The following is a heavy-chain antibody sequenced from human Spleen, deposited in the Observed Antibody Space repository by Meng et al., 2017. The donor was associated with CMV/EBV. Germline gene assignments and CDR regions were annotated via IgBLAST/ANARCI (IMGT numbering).Heavy chain of an antibody. Sequence: GESLKISCAASGFTFSDHYMAWVRQAPGKGLEWVGRTRNKANSYTTEYAASVKGRFTISRDDSKNSLYLQMNSLKAEDTAMYFCVKGRAVSIGTTWGYYFDYWGQGALVTVSS. J-gene: IGHJ4*02. CDR1: GFTFSDHY. V-gene: IGHV3-72*01. D-gene: IGHD1-1*01. CDR2: TRNKANSYTT. CDR3: VKGRAVSIGTTWGYYFDY.